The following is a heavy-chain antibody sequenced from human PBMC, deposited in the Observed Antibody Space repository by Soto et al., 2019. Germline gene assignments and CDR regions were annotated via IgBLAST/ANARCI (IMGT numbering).Heavy chain of an antibody. CDR2: ISGRGGST. D-gene: IGHD4-17*01. CDR3: AKSPTTVTTGY. V-gene: IGHV3-23*01. CDR1: GFTFRIYA. Sequence: GGSLRLSSAASGFTFRIYAMSWVRQAPGKGLEWVSVISGRGGSTYSADPVQGRFTISRDNSKNTLYLQMNSLRAEDTAVYYCAKSPTTVTTGYWGQGTLVTVPS. J-gene: IGHJ4*02.